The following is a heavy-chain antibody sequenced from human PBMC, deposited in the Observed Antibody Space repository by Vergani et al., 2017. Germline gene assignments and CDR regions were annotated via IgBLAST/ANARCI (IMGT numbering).Heavy chain of an antibody. CDR1: GFTFSSYG. Sequence: QVQLVESGGGVVQPGRSLRLSCAASGFTFSSYGMHWVRQAPGKGLEWVAVISYDGSNKYYADSVKGRFTISRDNSKNTLYLQMNSLRAEDTAVYYCAKDSSGWNGDYCGMDVWGQGTTVTVSS. CDR2: ISYDGSNK. CDR3: AKDSSGWNGDYCGMDV. V-gene: IGHV3-30*18. D-gene: IGHD6-19*01. J-gene: IGHJ6*02.